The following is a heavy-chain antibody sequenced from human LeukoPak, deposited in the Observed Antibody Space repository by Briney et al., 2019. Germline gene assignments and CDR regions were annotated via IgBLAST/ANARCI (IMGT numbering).Heavy chain of an antibody. V-gene: IGHV4-59*01. Sequence: SETLSLTCTVSGGSISSYYWSWVRQPPGKGLEWIGYIYYSGSTNYNPSLKSRVTISVDTSKNQFSLKLSSVTAADTAVYYCARGGYSSSWYFGAFDIWGQGTMVTVSS. D-gene: IGHD6-13*01. CDR1: GGSISSYY. CDR2: IYYSGST. J-gene: IGHJ3*02. CDR3: ARGGYSSSWYFGAFDI.